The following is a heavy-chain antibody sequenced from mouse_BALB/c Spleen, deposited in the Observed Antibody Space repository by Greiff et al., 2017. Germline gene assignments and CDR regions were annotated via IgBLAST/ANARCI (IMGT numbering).Heavy chain of an antibody. CDR1: GYTFTDYN. CDR2: INPNNGGT. V-gene: IGHV1-18*01. J-gene: IGHJ4*01. D-gene: IGHD1-1*01. Sequence: EVQLQQSGPELVKPGASVKIPCKASGYTFTDYNMDWVKQSHGKSLEWIGDINPNNGGTIYNQKFKGKATLTVDKSSSTAYMELRSLTSEDTAVYYCAREAQWYGSSSNPYYYAMDYWGQGTSVTVSS. CDR3: AREAQWYGSSSNPYYYAMDY.